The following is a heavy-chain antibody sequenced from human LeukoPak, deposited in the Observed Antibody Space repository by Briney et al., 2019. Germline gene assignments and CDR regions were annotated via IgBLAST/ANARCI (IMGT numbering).Heavy chain of an antibody. CDR2: IYYTGAT. CDR3: ARIYLVYYGSESYKYYFDY. Sequence: PSETLSLTCTVSGGSMSVHYWSWIRQTPGQGLEWIGHIYYTGATTYNPSLKSPVSISVDTSKNQFSLRLTSVTPADTAVYFSARIYLVYYGSESYKYYFDYWGQGMLVTVSS. V-gene: IGHV4-59*11. J-gene: IGHJ4*02. D-gene: IGHD3-10*01. CDR1: GGSMSVHY.